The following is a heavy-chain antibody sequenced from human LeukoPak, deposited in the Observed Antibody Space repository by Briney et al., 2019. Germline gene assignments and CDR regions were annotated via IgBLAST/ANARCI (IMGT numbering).Heavy chain of an antibody. CDR1: GFTFDDYD. CDR2: INWSGGST. V-gene: IGHV3-20*04. D-gene: IGHD3-3*01. J-gene: IGHJ4*02. CDR3: VRDRSGVLSHAIPFEF. Sequence: GGSLRLSCAASGFTFDDYDMSRVRQAPGKGLEWISHINWSGGSTRYVDSVEGRFTISRDNAKNSLYLQMNSLRLEDTAVYYCVRDRSGVLSHAIPFEFWGQGSLVTVSS.